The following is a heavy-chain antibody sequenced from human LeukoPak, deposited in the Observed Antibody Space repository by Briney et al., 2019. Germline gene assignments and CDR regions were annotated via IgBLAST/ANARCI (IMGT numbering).Heavy chain of an antibody. CDR3: SRDSPHNWFDP. Sequence: ASVKVSCKASGYTFTGYYIQWVRQAPGQGLEWMGWINPKSGGTTYAQKFQGGVTMARDTSITTAYMELSRLRSDDTAVYYCSRDSPHNWFDPWGQGTLVTVSS. CDR1: GYTFTGYY. V-gene: IGHV1-2*02. CDR2: INPKSGGT. J-gene: IGHJ5*02.